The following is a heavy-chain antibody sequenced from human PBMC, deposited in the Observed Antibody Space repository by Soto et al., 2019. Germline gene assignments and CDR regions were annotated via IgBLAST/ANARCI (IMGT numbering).Heavy chain of an antibody. CDR2: INSDGSST. V-gene: IGHV3-74*01. CDR1: GSTFRSYW. J-gene: IGHJ4*02. D-gene: IGHD5-18*01. Sequence: GGSLRLSCAVSGSTFRSYWMHWVRQAPGKGLVWVSRINSDGSSTNYADSVKGRFTVSRDNAKSTLYLQMNSLRAEDTAVYYCAREGVGYSYGNFDYWGQGTLVTVSS. CDR3: AREGVGYSYGNFDY.